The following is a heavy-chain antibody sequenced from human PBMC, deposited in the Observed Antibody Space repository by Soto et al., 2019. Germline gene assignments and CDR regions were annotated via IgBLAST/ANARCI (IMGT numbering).Heavy chain of an antibody. V-gene: IGHV3-23*01. CDR2: ISGSGGST. Sequence: PGGSLRLSCAASGFTFSSYAMSWVRQAPGKGLEWVSAISGSGGSTYYADSVKGRFTISRDNSKNTLYLQMNSLRAEDTAVYYCAKCDVVVPAATHTHVDYWGQGTLVTVSS. CDR3: AKCDVVVPAATHTHVDY. CDR1: GFTFSSYA. D-gene: IGHD2-2*01. J-gene: IGHJ4*02.